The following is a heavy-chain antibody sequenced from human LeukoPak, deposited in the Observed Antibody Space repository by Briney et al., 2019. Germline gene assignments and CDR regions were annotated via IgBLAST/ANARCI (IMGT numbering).Heavy chain of an antibody. D-gene: IGHD3-22*01. V-gene: IGHV1-2*02. CDR2: INPNSGGT. Sequence: GASVKVSCKASGYTFTGYYMHWGRQAPGQGLEWMGWINPNSGGTNYAQKFQGRVTMTRDTAISTAYMQLSRLRSDDTAVYYCARWAQYYYDSSGYYYHFDYWGQGTLVTVSS. J-gene: IGHJ4*02. CDR1: GYTFTGYY. CDR3: ARWAQYYYDSSGYYYHFDY.